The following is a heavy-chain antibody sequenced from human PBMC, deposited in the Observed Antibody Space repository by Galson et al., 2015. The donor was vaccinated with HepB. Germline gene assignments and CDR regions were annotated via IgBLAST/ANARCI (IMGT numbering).Heavy chain of an antibody. CDR3: ASLETRGMTTMPFDY. D-gene: IGHD5-24*01. J-gene: IGHJ4*02. CDR1: GFTFSNYA. Sequence: SLRLSCAASGFTFSNYAFHWVRQAPGKGLEWVALISYDGINKYYADSLKGRFTISRDKSKSTLFLQMNNMRGEDTALYYCASLETRGMTTMPFDYWGQGTLVTVSS. CDR2: ISYDGINK. V-gene: IGHV3-30-3*02.